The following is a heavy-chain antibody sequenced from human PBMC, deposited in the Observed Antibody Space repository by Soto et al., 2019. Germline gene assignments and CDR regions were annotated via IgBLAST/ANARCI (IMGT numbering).Heavy chain of an antibody. CDR2: ISWNSGSV. CDR1: GFTFDDYA. Sequence: GGSLRLSCAASGFTFDDYAMHWVRQAPGKGLEWVSGISWNSGSVGYADSVKGRFTISRDNAKNSLYLQMNSLRAEDTALYYCAKDIGDTYYDFWSGLYYYYYGMDVWGQGT. CDR3: AKDIGDTYYDFWSGLYYYYYGMDV. D-gene: IGHD3-3*01. J-gene: IGHJ6*02. V-gene: IGHV3-9*01.